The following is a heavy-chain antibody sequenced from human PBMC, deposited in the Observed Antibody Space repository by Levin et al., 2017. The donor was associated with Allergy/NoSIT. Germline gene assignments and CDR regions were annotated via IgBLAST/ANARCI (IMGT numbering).Heavy chain of an antibody. V-gene: IGHV3-21*01. CDR1: GFTFSSFN. CDR3: ARGPYSSSFVDY. D-gene: IGHD6-6*01. J-gene: IGHJ4*02. Sequence: PGGSLRLSCAASGFTFSSFNMNWVRQAPGKGLEWVSSISSSSSYIYNADSVKGRFTISRDNAKNSLYLQMNSLRAEDTAVYYCARGPYSSSFVDYWGQGTLVTVSS. CDR2: ISSSSSYI.